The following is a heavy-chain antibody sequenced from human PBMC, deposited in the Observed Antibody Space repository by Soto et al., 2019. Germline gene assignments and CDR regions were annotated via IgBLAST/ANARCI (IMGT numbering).Heavy chain of an antibody. J-gene: IGHJ6*02. CDR1: GYTFTGYY. CDR3: ARDQAMVRGVMNYYYGMDV. D-gene: IGHD3-10*01. CDR2: INPNSGGT. V-gene: IGHV1-2*02. Sequence: RASVKVSCKASGYTFTGYYMHWVRQAPGQGLEWMGWINPNSGGTNYAQKFQGRVTMTRDTSISTAYMELSRLRSDDTAVYYCARDQAMVRGVMNYYYGMDVWGQGTTVTVSS.